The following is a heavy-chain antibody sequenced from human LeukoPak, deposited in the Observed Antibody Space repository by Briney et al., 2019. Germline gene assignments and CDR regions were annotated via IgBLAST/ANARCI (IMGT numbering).Heavy chain of an antibody. Sequence: SETLSLTCAVYGGSFSGYYWSWIRQPPGKGLEWIGEINHSGSTNYNPSLKSRVTISVDTSKNQFSLKLSSVTAADTAVYYCARGDIGGMPHDAFDIWGQGTMVTVSS. V-gene: IGHV4-34*01. J-gene: IGHJ3*02. CDR2: INHSGST. CDR1: GGSFSGYY. D-gene: IGHD3-16*01. CDR3: ARGDIGGMPHDAFDI.